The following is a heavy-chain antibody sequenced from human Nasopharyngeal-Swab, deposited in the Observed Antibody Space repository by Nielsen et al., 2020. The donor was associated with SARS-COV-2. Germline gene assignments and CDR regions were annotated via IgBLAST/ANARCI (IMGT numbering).Heavy chain of an antibody. CDR1: GFTFSDYY. CDR2: ISSSSSYT. Sequence: GGSLRLSCAASGFTFSDYYMSWIRQAPGKGLEWVSYISSSSSYTNYADSVKGRFTISRDNAKNSLYLQMNSLRAEDTAVYYCARDFWATVVNPVGYWGQGTLVTVSS. D-gene: IGHD4-23*01. CDR3: ARDFWATVVNPVGY. J-gene: IGHJ4*02. V-gene: IGHV3-11*06.